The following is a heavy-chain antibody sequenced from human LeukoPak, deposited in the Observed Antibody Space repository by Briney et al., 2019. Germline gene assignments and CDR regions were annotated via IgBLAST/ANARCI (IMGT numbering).Heavy chain of an antibody. CDR1: GYSISSGYY. J-gene: IGHJ4*02. D-gene: IGHD4-23*01. CDR2: IYYSGST. CDR3: ARGNDYGGYYFDY. Sequence: SETLSLTCTVSGYSISSGYYWGWIRQPPGKGLEWIGYIYYSGSTNYNPSLKSRVTISVDTSKNQFSLKLSSVTAADTAVYYCARGNDYGGYYFDYWGQGTLVTVSS. V-gene: IGHV4-61*01.